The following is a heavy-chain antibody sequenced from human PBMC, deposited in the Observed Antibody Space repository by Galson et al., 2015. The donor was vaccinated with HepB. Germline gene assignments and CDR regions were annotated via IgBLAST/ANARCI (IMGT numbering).Heavy chain of an antibody. J-gene: IGHJ4*02. D-gene: IGHD3-9*01. CDR2: INHSGST. V-gene: IGHV4-34*01. Sequence: ETLSLTCAVYGGSFSGYYWSWIRQPPGKGLEWIGEINHSGSTNYNPSLKSRVTISVDTSKNQFSLKLSSVTAADTAVYYCARARYVYYDYWGQGTLVTVSS. CDR3: ARARYVYYDY. CDR1: GGSFSGYY.